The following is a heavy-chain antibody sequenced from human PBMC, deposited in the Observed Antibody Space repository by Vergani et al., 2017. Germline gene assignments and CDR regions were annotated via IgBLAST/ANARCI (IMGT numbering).Heavy chain of an antibody. CDR3: ARGSPYSGSYYAYFQH. Sequence: QVQLVQSGAEVKKPGASVKVSCKASGYTFTSYGISWVRQAPGQGLEWMGWMNPNSGTTGYAQKFQGRVTMTRNTSINTAYMELSRLSFEDAAVYYCARGSPYSGSYYAYFQHWGQGTLVTVSS. D-gene: IGHD1-26*01. J-gene: IGHJ1*01. CDR1: GYTFTSYG. V-gene: IGHV1-8*02. CDR2: MNPNSGTT.